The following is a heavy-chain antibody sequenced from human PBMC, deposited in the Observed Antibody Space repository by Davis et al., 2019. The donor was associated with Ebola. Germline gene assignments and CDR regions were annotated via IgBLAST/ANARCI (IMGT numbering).Heavy chain of an antibody. D-gene: IGHD3-10*01. Sequence: SVKVSCKASGGTFSSYAISWVRQAPGQGLEWMGGIIPIFGTANYAQKLQGRVTITADKSTSTAYMELRSLRSDDTAVYYCARGLLWFGELPSYYFDYWGQGTLVTVSS. V-gene: IGHV1-69*06. CDR2: IIPIFGTA. CDR3: ARGLLWFGELPSYYFDY. J-gene: IGHJ4*02. CDR1: GGTFSSYA.